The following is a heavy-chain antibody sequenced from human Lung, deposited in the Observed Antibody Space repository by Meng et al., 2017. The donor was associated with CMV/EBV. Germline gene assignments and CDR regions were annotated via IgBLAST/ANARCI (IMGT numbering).Heavy chain of an antibody. Sequence: GESLKISCEASGFTFSSYAMHWVRQAPGKGLEWVAVLSYDGSNKFYADSVKGRFTISRDNSKNTLFLQMNRLRAEDTAVYYCAGGYQLFNYFDYWGQGRLVTVSS. J-gene: IGHJ4*02. CDR2: LSYDGSNK. D-gene: IGHD1-1*01. V-gene: IGHV3-30*04. CDR3: AGGYQLFNYFDY. CDR1: GFTFSSYA.